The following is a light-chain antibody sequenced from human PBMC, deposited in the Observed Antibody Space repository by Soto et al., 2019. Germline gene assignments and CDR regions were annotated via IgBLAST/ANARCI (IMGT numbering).Light chain of an antibody. CDR3: QQYNSSPT. CDR1: QSISSW. CDR2: KAS. J-gene: IGKJ1*01. V-gene: IGKV1-5*03. Sequence: DIQMTQSPSTLSASVGDRVTITCRASQSISSWLAWYQQKPGKAPKLLIYKASSLESGVPSRFSGSGSGKEVTLTISSLQPDDFATYYCQQYNSSPTFGQGTKVEIK.